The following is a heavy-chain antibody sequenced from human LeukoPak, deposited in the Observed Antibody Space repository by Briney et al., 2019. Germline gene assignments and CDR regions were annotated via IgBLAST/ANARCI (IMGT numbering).Heavy chain of an antibody. D-gene: IGHD7-27*01. CDR3: ARVPGVIRYFDY. CDR2: IKQDGREK. J-gene: IGHJ4*02. CDR1: GFTFTSCW. V-gene: IGHV3-7*01. Sequence: GGSLRLSCAASGFTFTSCWMSWVRQAPGKGLEWVASIKQDGREKFYADSMKGRFTISRDNAKNSLYLQMNSLRAEDTAVYYCARVPGVIRYFDYWGQGTLVTVSS.